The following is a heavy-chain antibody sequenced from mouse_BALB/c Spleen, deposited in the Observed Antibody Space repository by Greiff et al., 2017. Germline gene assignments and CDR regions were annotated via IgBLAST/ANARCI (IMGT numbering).Heavy chain of an antibody. D-gene: IGHD1-2*01. CDR3: ARDIGTTATEFAY. CDR2: IYPGNGDT. CDR1: GYTFTSYN. J-gene: IGHJ3*01. Sequence: QVQLQQPGAELVKPGASVKMSCKASGYTFTSYNMHWVKQTPGQGLEWIGAIYPGNGDTSYNQKFKGKATLTADKSSSTAYMQLSSLTSEDSAVYYSARDIGTTATEFAYWGQGTLVTVSA. V-gene: IGHV1-12*01.